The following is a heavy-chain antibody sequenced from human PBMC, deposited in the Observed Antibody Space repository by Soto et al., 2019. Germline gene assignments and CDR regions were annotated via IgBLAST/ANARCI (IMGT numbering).Heavy chain of an antibody. V-gene: IGHV3-7*04. CDR3: ARPTTDDAFDI. CDR1: GFNFSSYW. CDR2: IKQDGSEK. D-gene: IGHD4-17*01. Sequence: PGGSLRLSCAASGFNFSSYWMSWVRQAPGKGLEWVANIKQDGSEKYYVDSVKGRFTISRDNAKNSLYLQMNSLRAEDTAVYYCARPTTDDAFDIWGQGTMVTVSS. J-gene: IGHJ3*02.